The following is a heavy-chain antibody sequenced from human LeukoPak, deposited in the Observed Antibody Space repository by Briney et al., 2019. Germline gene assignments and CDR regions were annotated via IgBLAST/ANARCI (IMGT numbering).Heavy chain of an antibody. Sequence: GGSLRLSCAASGFSLTTYAMGWVRQAPGKGPEWVSVISDRGDSTYYADSVKGRFTISRDSSKNTLYLQMNSLGGEDTALYYCAKGRWGLTINNFDLWGQGTMVTVSS. CDR1: GFSLTTYA. V-gene: IGHV3-23*01. J-gene: IGHJ3*01. CDR3: AKGRWGLTINNFDL. CDR2: ISDRGDST. D-gene: IGHD2-21*02.